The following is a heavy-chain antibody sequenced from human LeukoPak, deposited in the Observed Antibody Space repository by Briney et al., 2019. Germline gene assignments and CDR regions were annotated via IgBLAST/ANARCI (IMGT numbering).Heavy chain of an antibody. CDR1: GFTFSNYA. Sequence: GASLRLSCAASGFTFSNYATSWVRQAPGKGLEWVSAIGGRDGGTYYADSVKGRFTVSRDDPKNTLYLQMNTLRAEDTAVYYCAKWGDYDILTGYYDSDYWGQGTLVTVSS. V-gene: IGHV3-23*01. CDR3: AKWGDYDILTGYYDSDY. J-gene: IGHJ4*02. CDR2: IGGRDGGT. D-gene: IGHD3-9*01.